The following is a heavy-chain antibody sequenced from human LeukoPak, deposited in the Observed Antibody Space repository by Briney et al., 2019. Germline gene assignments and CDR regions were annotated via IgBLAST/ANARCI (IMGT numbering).Heavy chain of an antibody. V-gene: IGHV3-21*04. CDR3: AKIPITMIVVVRGYFDY. Sequence: PGGSLRLSCAASGFTFSDYSMNWVRQGPGKGLEWVSYISSRSSYVYNADSVKGRFTISRDNAKNSLYLQMNSLRAEDTAVYYCAKIPITMIVVVRGYFDYWGQGTLVTVSS. CDR2: ISSRSSYV. D-gene: IGHD3-22*01. J-gene: IGHJ4*02. CDR1: GFTFSDYS.